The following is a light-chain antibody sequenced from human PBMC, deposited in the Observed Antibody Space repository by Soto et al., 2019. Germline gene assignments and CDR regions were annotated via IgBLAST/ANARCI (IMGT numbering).Light chain of an antibody. J-gene: IGKJ1*01. CDR1: RSVNTW. CDR2: HAS. CDR3: QQYHFFWT. V-gene: IGKV1-5*01. Sequence: DIQMTQSPSTLSASVGDRVTITCRASRSVNTWLAWYQQKPGNAPKLLIHHASTLESGVPSRFSGIGSGIEFTLTISSLQPDDFATYYCQQYHFFWTFGQGTKVEVK.